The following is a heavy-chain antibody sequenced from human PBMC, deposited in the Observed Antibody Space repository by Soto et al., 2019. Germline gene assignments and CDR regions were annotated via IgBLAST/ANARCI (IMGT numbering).Heavy chain of an antibody. CDR3: ARDGLLRFLVGSDAFDF. V-gene: IGHV1-18*04. D-gene: IGHD3-3*01. J-gene: IGHJ3*01. CDR2: ISAYNGNT. Sequence: ASVKVSCKASGYTFTSYGISWVRQAPGQGLEWMGLISAYNGNTNYAQELQGRVTMTTDTYTSTAYMELRSLRSDDTAVYYCARDGLLRFLVGSDAFDFWGQGTMVTVSS. CDR1: GYTFTSYG.